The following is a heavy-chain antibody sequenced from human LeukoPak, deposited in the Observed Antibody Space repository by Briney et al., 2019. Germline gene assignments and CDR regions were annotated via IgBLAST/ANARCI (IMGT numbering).Heavy chain of an antibody. V-gene: IGHV4-61*01. J-gene: IGHJ4*02. D-gene: IGHD3-22*01. CDR2: TYYSGST. CDR3: ARGGYYDSSGYYSAHFDY. CDR1: VGNVSSGSYR. Sequence: SETLYLTCTVSVGNVSSGSYRWSWIRQPPGKGLEWIGYTYYSGSTNYNPSLKSRVTISVDTSKNQFSLKLSSVTAADTAVYYCARGGYYDSSGYYSAHFDYWGQGTLVTVSS.